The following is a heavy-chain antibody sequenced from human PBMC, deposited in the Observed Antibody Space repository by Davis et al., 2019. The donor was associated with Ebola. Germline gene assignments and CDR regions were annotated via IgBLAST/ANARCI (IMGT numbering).Heavy chain of an antibody. D-gene: IGHD3-22*01. CDR2: SSGSGGST. V-gene: IGHV3-23*01. CDR1: GLTSSSYA. J-gene: IGHJ6*02. CDR3: AREVDYDSSGYYLVYYYYGMDV. Sequence: PGGSLRLSCAASGLTSSSYAMSWVRQAPGKGMEWVSASSGSGGSTYYAGSVKGRFTISRDNSKNTLYLQMNSLRAEDTAVYYCAREVDYDSSGYYLVYYYYGMDVWGQGTTVTVSS.